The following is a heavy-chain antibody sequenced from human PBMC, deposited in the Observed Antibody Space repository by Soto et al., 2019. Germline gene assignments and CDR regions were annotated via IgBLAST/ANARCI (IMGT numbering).Heavy chain of an antibody. CDR1: GYTFTRSA. V-gene: IGHV1-3*01. CDR2: INAGNGNT. CDR3: ARTLVGATPADY. D-gene: IGHD1-26*01. J-gene: IGHJ4*02. Sequence: ASVKVSCKASGYTFTRSASHWVRQAPGQRLEWMGWINAGNGNTKYSQKFQGRVTITRDTSASTAYMELSSLRTEDTAVYYCARTLVGATPADYWGQGTLVTVSS.